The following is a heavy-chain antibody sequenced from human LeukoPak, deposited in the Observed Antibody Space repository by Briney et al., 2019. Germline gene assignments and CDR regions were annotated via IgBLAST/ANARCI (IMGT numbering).Heavy chain of an antibody. J-gene: IGHJ6*03. CDR3: ARVKESSRPYYYYMDV. Sequence: SETLSLTCTVSGGSISSSSYYWGWIRQPPGKGLEWIGSIYHSGSTYYNPSLKSRVTISVDTSKNQFSLKLSSVTAADTAVYYCARVKESSRPYYYYMDVWGKGTTVTVSS. CDR1: GGSISSSSYY. V-gene: IGHV4-39*07. CDR2: IYHSGST. D-gene: IGHD6-19*01.